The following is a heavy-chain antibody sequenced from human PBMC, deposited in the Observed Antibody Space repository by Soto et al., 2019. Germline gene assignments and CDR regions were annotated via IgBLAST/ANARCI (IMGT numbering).Heavy chain of an antibody. D-gene: IGHD6-19*01. J-gene: IGHJ4*02. CDR1: GFTFSGYN. CDR3: ARDWQWLACYFDY. V-gene: IGHV3-48*02. Sequence: EVQLVESGGGLVQPGGSLRLSCATSGFTFSGYNMNWVRQDPGKGLEWVSYISTSSSTMFYADSVKGRFNISRDNAKNSLYLQMNSLRDDDTAVYYCARDWQWLACYFDYWGQGTLVTVSS. CDR2: ISTSSSTM.